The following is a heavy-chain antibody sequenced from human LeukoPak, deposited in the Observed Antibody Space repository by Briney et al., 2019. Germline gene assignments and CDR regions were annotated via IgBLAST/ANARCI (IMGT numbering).Heavy chain of an antibody. J-gene: IGHJ4*02. D-gene: IGHD3-22*01. Sequence: SVKVSCKASGGTFSSYAISWVRQAPGQGLEWMGGIIPIFGTANYAQKFQGKVTITTDESTSTAYMELSSLRSEDTAVYYCAREAHTVRNYYDSSGYYPLRYWGQGTLITVSS. CDR2: IIPIFGTA. V-gene: IGHV1-69*05. CDR1: GGTFSSYA. CDR3: AREAHTVRNYYDSSGYYPLRY.